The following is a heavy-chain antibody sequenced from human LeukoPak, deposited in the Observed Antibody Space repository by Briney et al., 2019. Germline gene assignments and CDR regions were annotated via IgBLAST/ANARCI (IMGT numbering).Heavy chain of an antibody. D-gene: IGHD4-17*01. CDR2: IYSGGST. J-gene: IGHJ3*02. Sequence: GGSLRLSCAASGFTVSSNYMSWVRQAPGKGLEWVSVIYSGGSTYYADSVKGRFTISRDNSKNTLYLQMNSLRAEDTAVYYCAGGTTVSTDAFDIWGQGTMVTVS. V-gene: IGHV3-53*01. CDR3: AGGTTVSTDAFDI. CDR1: GFTVSSNY.